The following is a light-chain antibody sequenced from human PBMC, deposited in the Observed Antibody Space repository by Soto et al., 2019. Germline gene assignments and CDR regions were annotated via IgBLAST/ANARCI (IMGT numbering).Light chain of an antibody. CDR1: QRVSSGY. V-gene: IGKV3-20*01. CDR2: GAS. Sequence: EIVLTQSPGTLSLSPGERATLSCRASQRVSSGYLAWYQQKPGQAPRLLIYGASNRATDIPDRFSGSGSGNAFTLTISRLEPEDFALYYCQQYNDWPPTFGKGNKVDIK. J-gene: IGKJ1*01. CDR3: QQYNDWPPT.